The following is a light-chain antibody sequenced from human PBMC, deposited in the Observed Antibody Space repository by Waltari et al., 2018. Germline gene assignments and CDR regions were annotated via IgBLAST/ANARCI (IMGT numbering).Light chain of an antibody. CDR2: DAS. CDR1: QSVSSY. Sequence: EIVLTQSPATLSLSPGERATLSCRASQSVSSYLAWYQQKPGQAPRLLIYDASNRATGIPGRFSGSGSGTDFTLPISSLAPEDFAVYYCQQRSNWLPLTFGGGTKVEIK. CDR3: QQRSNWLPLT. J-gene: IGKJ4*01. V-gene: IGKV3-11*01.